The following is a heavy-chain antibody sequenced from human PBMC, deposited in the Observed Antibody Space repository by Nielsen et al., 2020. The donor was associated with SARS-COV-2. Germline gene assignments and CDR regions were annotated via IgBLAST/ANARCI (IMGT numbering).Heavy chain of an antibody. D-gene: IGHD6-6*01. CDR3: ARVIYSSSPNWFDP. CDR1: GGSISSYY. CDR2: IYYSGST. Sequence: SETLSLTCTVSGGSISSYYWSWIRQPPGKGLEWIGYIYYSGSTSYNPSLKSRVTISVDTSKNQFSLKLSSVTAADTAVYYCARVIYSSSPNWFDPWGQGTLVTVSS. J-gene: IGHJ5*02. V-gene: IGHV4-59*13.